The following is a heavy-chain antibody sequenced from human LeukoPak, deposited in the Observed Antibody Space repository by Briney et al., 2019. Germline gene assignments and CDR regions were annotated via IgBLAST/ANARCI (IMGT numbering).Heavy chain of an antibody. V-gene: IGHV3-7*02. CDR3: AKNGGPHGMDV. Sequence: GGSLRLSCSTSGFTFSSICISWVRQAPGKVLEWVSTITHDGSETNYVDSVKGRFTISRDNAKNSLHLQMNSLRVEDTAVYYCAKNGGPHGMDVWGQGTTVTVSS. CDR1: GFTFSSIC. CDR2: ITHDGSET. D-gene: IGHD3-16*01. J-gene: IGHJ6*02.